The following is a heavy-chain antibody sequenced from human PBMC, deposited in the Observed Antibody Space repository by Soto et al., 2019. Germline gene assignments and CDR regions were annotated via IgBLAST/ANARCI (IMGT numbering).Heavy chain of an antibody. CDR2: IYPGDSDT. Sequence: GSLKISCKGCGYSFTSYGIGWVRQMPGKGLERMGIIYPGDSDTRYSPSFQGQVTISADKSITTTYLQWSSMKASDTAIYYCARLFDTSGWYDYWGQGTLVTASS. CDR3: ARLFDTSGWYDY. D-gene: IGHD6-19*01. CDR1: GYSFTSYG. J-gene: IGHJ4*02. V-gene: IGHV5-51*01.